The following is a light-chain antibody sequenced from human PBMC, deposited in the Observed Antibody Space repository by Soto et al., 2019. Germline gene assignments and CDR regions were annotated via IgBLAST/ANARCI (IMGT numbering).Light chain of an antibody. CDR2: DVS. V-gene: IGLV2-14*01. J-gene: IGLJ1*01. CDR1: NNDVGGYES. CDR3: SSYTSISLYV. Sequence: QSALTQPASVSGSPGQSITLSCTGTNNDVGGYESVSWYQQHAGRAPRLIIYDVSNRPSGVSGRFSGSKFGNTASLTISWLQAEDEADYYCSSYTSISLYVFGTGTKLTVL.